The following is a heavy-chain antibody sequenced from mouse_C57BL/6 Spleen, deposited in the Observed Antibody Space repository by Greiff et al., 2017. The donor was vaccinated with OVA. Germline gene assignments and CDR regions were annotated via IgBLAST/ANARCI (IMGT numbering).Heavy chain of an antibody. D-gene: IGHD2-1*01. CDR2: ISGGGGNT. V-gene: IGHV5-9*01. CDR1: GFTFSSYT. J-gene: IGHJ3*01. CDR3: ARHDHGNYGGFFAY. Sequence: EVQVVESGGGLVKPGGSLKLSCAASGFTFSSYTMSWVRQTPEKRLEWVATISGGGGNTYYPDSVKGRFTISRDNAKNTLYLQMSSLRSEDTALYYCARHDHGNYGGFFAYWGQGTLVTVSA.